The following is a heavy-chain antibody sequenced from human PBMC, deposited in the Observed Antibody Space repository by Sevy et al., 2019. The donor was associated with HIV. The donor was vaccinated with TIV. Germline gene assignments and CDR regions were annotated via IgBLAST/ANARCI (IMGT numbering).Heavy chain of an antibody. CDR3: TRDKTTKNWYEAFDI. CDR1: GFTFDDYA. V-gene: IGHV3-9*01. J-gene: IGHJ3*02. D-gene: IGHD1-1*01. Sequence: GGSLRLSCGASGFTFDDYAMHWVRQAPGKGLEWVAGITWNSGSIDYADSVKGRFTISRDNAKNSLYLQMNSLRPEDTALYYCTRDKTTKNWYEAFDIWGQGTVVTVSS. CDR2: ITWNSGSI.